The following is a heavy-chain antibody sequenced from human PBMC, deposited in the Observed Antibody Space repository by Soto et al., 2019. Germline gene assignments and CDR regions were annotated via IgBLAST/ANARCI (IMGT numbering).Heavy chain of an antibody. V-gene: IGHV4-30-4*01. CDR3: ATVPTYYYDRSGYANAFDM. CDR1: GGSINSGDYY. D-gene: IGHD3-22*01. J-gene: IGHJ3*02. Sequence: NPSETLSLTCTVSGGSINSGDYYWSWIRQPPGKGLEWIGYIYYSGSTYHNPSLKSRINISVDTSKNQFSLKLSSVTAADTAVYYCATVPTYYYDRSGYANAFDMWGQGTVVTVSS. CDR2: IYYSGST.